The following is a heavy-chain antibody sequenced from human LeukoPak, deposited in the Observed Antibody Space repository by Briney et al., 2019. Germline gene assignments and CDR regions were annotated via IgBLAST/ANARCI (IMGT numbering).Heavy chain of an antibody. CDR1: GFTFSSYS. D-gene: IGHD2-2*01. CDR2: ISYSGTI. CDR3: ATDAARGQLLSVAY. Sequence: GGSLRLSCAASGFTFSSYSMNWVRQAPGRGLEWISYISYSGTISYADSVKGRFTISRDNAKNSLSLQMNSLRAEDTAVYYCATDAARGQLLSVAYWGQGTLVTVSS. J-gene: IGHJ4*02. V-gene: IGHV3-48*01.